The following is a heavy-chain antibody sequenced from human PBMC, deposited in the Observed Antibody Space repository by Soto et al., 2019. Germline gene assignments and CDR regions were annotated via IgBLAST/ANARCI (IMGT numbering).Heavy chain of an antibody. D-gene: IGHD4-4*01. CDR2: ISAYNGNT. Sequence: GASVKVSCKASGYTFTSYGISWVRQAPGQGLEWMGWISAYNGNTNYAQKLQGRVTMTTDTSTSTAYMELRSLRSDDTAVYYCARPYTVTTAYYYYGMDVRGQGTTVTVSS. CDR3: ARPYTVTTAYYYYGMDV. V-gene: IGHV1-18*01. CDR1: GYTFTSYG. J-gene: IGHJ6*02.